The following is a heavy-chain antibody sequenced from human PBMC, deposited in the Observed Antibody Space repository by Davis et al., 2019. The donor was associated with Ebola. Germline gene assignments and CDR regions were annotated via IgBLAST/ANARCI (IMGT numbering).Heavy chain of an antibody. CDR1: GFRFNAYA. D-gene: IGHD3-3*01. J-gene: IGHJ4*02. V-gene: IGHV3-9*01. CDR3: AKGPLRFLEWLFDY. Sequence: GGSLRLSCAASGFRFNAYAMHWVRQAPGKGLEWVSGISWNSGSIGYADSVKGRFTISRDNAKNSLYLQMNSLRAEDTALYYCAKGPLRFLEWLFDYWGQGTLVTVSS. CDR2: ISWNSGSI.